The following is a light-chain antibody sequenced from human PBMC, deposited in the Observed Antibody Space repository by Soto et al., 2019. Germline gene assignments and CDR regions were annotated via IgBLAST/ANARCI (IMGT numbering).Light chain of an antibody. Sequence: QSVLTQPPSASWTPGQRITISCSGSSSNIGSHTVNWHQQVPGTAPKLLIYSNNERPSGVPDRFSGSKSGTSASLAISGLQSGDEADYYCAAWDDSLNGVIFGGGTKLTVL. J-gene: IGLJ2*01. CDR3: AAWDDSLNGVI. V-gene: IGLV1-44*01. CDR1: SSNIGSHT. CDR2: SNN.